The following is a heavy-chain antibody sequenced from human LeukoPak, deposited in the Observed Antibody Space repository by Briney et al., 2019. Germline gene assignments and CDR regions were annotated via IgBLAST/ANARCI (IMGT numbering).Heavy chain of an antibody. Sequence: GGSLRLSCAASGFTFSDYYMSWVRQAPGKGLEWVANIKQDGSEKYYVDSVKGRFTISRDNARNSLYLQMNSLRAEDTAVYYCARDLSVRPYWGQGTLVTVSS. CDR3: ARDLSVRPY. CDR1: GFTFSDYY. CDR2: IKQDGSEK. J-gene: IGHJ4*02. V-gene: IGHV3-7*01.